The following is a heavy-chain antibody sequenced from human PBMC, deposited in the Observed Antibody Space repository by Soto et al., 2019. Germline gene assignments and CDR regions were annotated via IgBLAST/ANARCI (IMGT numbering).Heavy chain of an antibody. Sequence: ASVKVSCKASGYTFTSYYMHWVRQAPGQGLEWMGIINPSGGSTSYAQKFQGRVTMTRDTSTSTVYMELSSLRSEDTAVYYCAKARYGDGRGFDFWGQGTLVTVSS. D-gene: IGHD5-18*01. V-gene: IGHV1-46*01. J-gene: IGHJ4*02. CDR3: AKARYGDGRGFDF. CDR1: GYTFTSYY. CDR2: INPSGGST.